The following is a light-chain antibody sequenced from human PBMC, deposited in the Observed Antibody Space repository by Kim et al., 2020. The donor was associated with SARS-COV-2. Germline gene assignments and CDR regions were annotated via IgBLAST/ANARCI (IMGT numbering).Light chain of an antibody. V-gene: IGKV1-8*01. CDR1: QSVSTY. Sequence: AIRMTQSPSSFSASSGDRVTITCRASQSVSTYLAWYQQKPGTAPKLLIYAASSLQSGVPSRFSGSGSGTNFTLTINFLQSEDFATYFCQQYYTVPRTFGPGTKVDIK. CDR3: QQYYTVPRT. CDR2: AAS. J-gene: IGKJ1*01.